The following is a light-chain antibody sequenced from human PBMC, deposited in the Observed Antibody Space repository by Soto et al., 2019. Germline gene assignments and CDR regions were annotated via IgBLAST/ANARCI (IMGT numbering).Light chain of an antibody. CDR3: QQYNNYPQA. Sequence: DIQMTQSPTTLSASVGDRVTITCRASQRISIWLAWYQQKPGKAPKILIYETSILESGVPSRFSGSGSGTEFTLTITSLQPDDFATYYCQQYNNYPQAFGQGTKV. CDR2: ETS. CDR1: QRISIW. V-gene: IGKV1-5*03. J-gene: IGKJ1*01.